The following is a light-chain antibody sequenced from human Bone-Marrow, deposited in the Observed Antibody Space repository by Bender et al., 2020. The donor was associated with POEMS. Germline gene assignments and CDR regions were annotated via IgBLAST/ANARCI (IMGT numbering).Light chain of an antibody. J-gene: IGLJ2*01. CDR2: DVN. CDR3: SSYARGSTLV. Sequence: QSALTQPPSVSGSPGHSVTISCTGTRGDIGGYDFVSWYQQHPGKAPKLIIYDVNRRPSGVPGRFSGSKSGNTASLTISGLQSEDEADYYCSSYARGSTLVFGGGTKLTVL. CDR1: RGDIGGYDF. V-gene: IGLV2-11*01.